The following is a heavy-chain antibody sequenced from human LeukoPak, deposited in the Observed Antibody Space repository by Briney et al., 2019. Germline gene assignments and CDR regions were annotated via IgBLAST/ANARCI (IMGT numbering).Heavy chain of an antibody. D-gene: IGHD1-7*01. CDR1: GYTLTELS. Sequence: ASAKVSRKHSGYTLTELSIYCVRPTPGKGLEWMGGSNPEDGETIYAQKSQGRVTMTEDTSTDTAYMELSSLRSEETAMYYCVTDGVELWGGWGQGTLVTVSS. J-gene: IGHJ4*02. CDR2: SNPEDGET. CDR3: VTDGVELWGG. V-gene: IGHV1-24*01.